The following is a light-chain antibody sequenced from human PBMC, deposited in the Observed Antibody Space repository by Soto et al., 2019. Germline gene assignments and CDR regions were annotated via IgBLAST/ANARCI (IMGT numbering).Light chain of an antibody. CDR1: SSNIGAGYD. CDR3: QAFDAGVGFGV. V-gene: IGLV1-40*01. CDR2: GNN. Sequence: QAVLTPPPSVLGAPTQRVAISCSGSSSNIGAGYDVHWYQQLPGTPPKLLIYGNNIRPSGAPDRSSRSQSGNSASLAHTGHPGEEEAGDYGQAFDAGVGFGVLGPGSKVTVL. J-gene: IGLJ1*01.